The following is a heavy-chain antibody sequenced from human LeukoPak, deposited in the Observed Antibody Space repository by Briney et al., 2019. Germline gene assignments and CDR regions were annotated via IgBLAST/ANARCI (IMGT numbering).Heavy chain of an antibody. V-gene: IGHV3-23*01. CDR3: AKDLTYDYDSTGYYFDY. D-gene: IGHD3-22*01. Sequence: GGSLRLSCAASGFTFSSYAMSWVRQGPGKGLELVSGISGSGDTTYYADSVKGRFTISRDNSKNTLYLQLNSLRAEDRAIYYCAKDLTYDYDSTGYYFDYWGQGTLVTVSS. CDR1: GFTFSSYA. CDR2: ISGSGDTT. J-gene: IGHJ4*02.